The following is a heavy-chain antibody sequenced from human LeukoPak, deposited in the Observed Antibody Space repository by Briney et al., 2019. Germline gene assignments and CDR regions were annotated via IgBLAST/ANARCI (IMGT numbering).Heavy chain of an antibody. CDR2: TIPIFGTA. V-gene: IGHV1-69*06. J-gene: IGHJ2*01. CDR3: ARATLRKQWQVQSAYWYFDL. D-gene: IGHD6-19*01. CDR1: GGTFSSYA. Sequence: ASVKVSCKASGGTFSSYAISWVRQAPGQGLEWMGGTIPIFGTANYAQKFQGRVTITADKSTSTAYMELSSLRSEDTAVYYCARATLRKQWQVQSAYWYFDLWGRGTLVTVSS.